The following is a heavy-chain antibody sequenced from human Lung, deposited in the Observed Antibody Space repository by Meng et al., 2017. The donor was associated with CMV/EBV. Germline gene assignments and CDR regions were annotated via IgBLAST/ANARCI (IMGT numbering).Heavy chain of an antibody. CDR3: TTVPWRLRLGELSLQDY. CDR2: IKSKTDGGTT. J-gene: IGHJ4*02. CDR1: GFTFSNAW. V-gene: IGHV3-15*01. D-gene: IGHD3-16*02. Sequence: GGSLRLXXAASGFTFSNAWMSWVRLAPGKGLEWVGRIKSKTDGGTTDYAAPVKGRFTISRDDSKNTLYPQMNSLKTEDTAVYYCTTVPWRLRLGELSLQDYWGQGTLVTVSS.